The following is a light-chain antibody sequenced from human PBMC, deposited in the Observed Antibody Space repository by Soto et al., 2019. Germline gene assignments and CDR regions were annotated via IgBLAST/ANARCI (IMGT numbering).Light chain of an antibody. V-gene: IGLV2-14*01. CDR3: SSYTRSDSYA. J-gene: IGLJ1*01. CDR1: SSDVGGYNY. CDR2: EVS. Sequence: QFALTQPASVSGSPGQSITISCTGTSSDVGGYNYVSWYQQHPGKAPKVIIYEVSNRPSGVSNRFSGSKSGNTASLTISGLQAEDEADYYCSSYTRSDSYAFGTGTKLTVL.